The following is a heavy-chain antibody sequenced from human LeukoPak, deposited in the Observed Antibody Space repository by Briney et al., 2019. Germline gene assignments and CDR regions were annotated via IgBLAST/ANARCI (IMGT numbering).Heavy chain of an antibody. CDR2: IYPGDSDT. CDR3: ARRLTVTTSLGWFDP. D-gene: IGHD4-17*01. CDR1: GYSFSSNW. V-gene: IGHV5-51*01. J-gene: IGHJ5*02. Sequence: GESLKISCKGSGYSFSSNWIAWVRQMPGKGLEWMGIIYPGDSDTRYSPSFQGQVTFSVDKSINTAYLQWSSLKASDTAIYYCARRLTVTTSLGWFDPWSQGTLVTVSS.